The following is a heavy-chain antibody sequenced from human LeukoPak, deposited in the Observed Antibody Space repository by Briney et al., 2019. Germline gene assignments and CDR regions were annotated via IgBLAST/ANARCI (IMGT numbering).Heavy chain of an antibody. CDR2: INSDGSST. D-gene: IGHD1-26*01. CDR3: ARGSRSPESFDI. Sequence: GGSLRLSCAASGFTFSSNWMHWVRQAPGKGLVWVSRINSDGSSTSYADSVKGRFTISRDNAKNSLYLQMNSLRAEDTAVYYCARGSRSPESFDIWGQGTMVTVSS. V-gene: IGHV3-74*01. CDR1: GFTFSSNW. J-gene: IGHJ3*02.